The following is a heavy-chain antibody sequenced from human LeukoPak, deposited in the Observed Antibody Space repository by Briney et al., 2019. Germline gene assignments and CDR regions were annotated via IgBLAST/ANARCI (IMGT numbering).Heavy chain of an antibody. CDR3: AKLGLKLGGDY. Sequence: GGPLRLSCAASGFTFTNYAMSWVRQAPGKGLEWVSTIGSGGSTYYADSVKGRFTISRDNSKNTLYLQMNSLRAEDTAVYYCAKLGLKLGGDYWGQGALVTVSS. J-gene: IGHJ4*02. D-gene: IGHD3-16*01. CDR2: IGSGGST. V-gene: IGHV3-23*01. CDR1: GFTFTNYA.